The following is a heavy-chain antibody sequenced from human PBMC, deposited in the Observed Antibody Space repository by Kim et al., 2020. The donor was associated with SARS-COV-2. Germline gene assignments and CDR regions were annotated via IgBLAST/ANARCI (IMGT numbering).Heavy chain of an antibody. V-gene: IGHV3-66*01. Sequence: GGSRRLSCAASGFTVSSNYMSWVRQAPGQGLEWVSVIYSGGSTYSADSVKGRFTISRDNSKNPLYLHMKSLRAEDPAVYYCARGPDILTGFDYWGQGTLV. CDR1: GFTVSSNY. J-gene: IGHJ4*02. D-gene: IGHD3-9*01. CDR2: IYSGGST. CDR3: ARGPDILTGFDY.